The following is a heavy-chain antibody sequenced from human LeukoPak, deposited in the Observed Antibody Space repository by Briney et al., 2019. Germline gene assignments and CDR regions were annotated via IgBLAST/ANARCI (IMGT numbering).Heavy chain of an antibody. J-gene: IGHJ4*02. Sequence: SMKVSCKPSGYSFSTHGIRWVRQAPGQGLEWMGGIMPIFGATNYAQKFQGRLTITTDRSTSTAYMELNNLSSEDTALYYCARAATVGSLDNWGQGTLVTVSS. D-gene: IGHD4-23*01. V-gene: IGHV1-69*05. CDR2: IMPIFGAT. CDR3: ARAATVGSLDN. CDR1: GYSFSTHG.